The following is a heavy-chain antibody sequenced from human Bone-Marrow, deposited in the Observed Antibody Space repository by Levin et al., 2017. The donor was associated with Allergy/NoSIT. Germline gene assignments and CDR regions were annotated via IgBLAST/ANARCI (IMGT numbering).Heavy chain of an antibody. CDR3: AKGSEYDY. Sequence: LSLTCAASGFPFTNYGMHWVRQAPGKGLEWVALISYDGNNNYYADSVKGRFTISRDTSNNTLYLQMNSLRAEDTAVYYCAKGSEYDYWGQGTLVTVSS. J-gene: IGHJ4*02. V-gene: IGHV3-30*18. D-gene: IGHD2/OR15-2a*01. CDR1: GFPFTNYG. CDR2: ISYDGNNN.